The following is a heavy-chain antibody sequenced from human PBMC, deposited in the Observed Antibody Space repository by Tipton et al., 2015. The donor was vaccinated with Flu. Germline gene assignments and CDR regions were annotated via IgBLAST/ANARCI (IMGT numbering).Heavy chain of an antibody. CDR2: IKQDGSEK. CDR3: ARVVGRSTAARPASYYYGMDV. D-gene: IGHD6-6*01. Sequence: CAASGFTLSSYWMSWVRQAPGKGLEWVANIKQDGSEKYYVDSVKGRFTISRDNAKNSLYLQMNSLRAEDTAVYYCARVVGRSTAARPASYYYGMDVWGQGTTVTVSS. J-gene: IGHJ6*02. V-gene: IGHV3-7*01. CDR1: GFTLSSYW.